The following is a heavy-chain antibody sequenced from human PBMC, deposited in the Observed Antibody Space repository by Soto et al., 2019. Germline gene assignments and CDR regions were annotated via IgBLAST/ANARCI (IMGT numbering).Heavy chain of an antibody. D-gene: IGHD3-10*01. CDR3: VREVCVFDGCFSRGWFDP. J-gene: IGHJ5*02. CDR1: GFTFRPYW. CDR2: INHDGTTT. Sequence: LVESGGGSVQPGGSLRLSCVGSGFTFRPYWMHWVRQRPGRGLEWVSLINHDGTTTIYADPVRGRFSISRDNDRSTVYLQMNSLTAEDTAMYYCVREVCVFDGCFSRGWFDPWGQGTLVTVSS. V-gene: IGHV3-74*01.